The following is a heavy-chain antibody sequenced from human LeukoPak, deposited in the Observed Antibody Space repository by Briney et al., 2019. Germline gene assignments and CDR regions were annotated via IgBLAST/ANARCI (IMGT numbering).Heavy chain of an antibody. CDR2: FDPEVGKI. CDR3: ATDMVGYCGGVTCYSEAY. V-gene: IGHV1-24*01. CDR1: GYSLTELS. J-gene: IGHJ4*02. D-gene: IGHD2-21*01. Sequence: ASVKVSCKVSGYSLTELSIHWVRQAPGKGLEWMGGFDPEVGKIMYAEKLDGRLTVTGDTSTDTAYMQLSSLRLEDTAVYYCATDMVGYCGGVTCYSEAYWGQGTLVTVSA.